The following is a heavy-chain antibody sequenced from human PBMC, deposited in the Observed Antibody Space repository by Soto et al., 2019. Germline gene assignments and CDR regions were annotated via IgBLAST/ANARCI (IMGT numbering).Heavy chain of an antibody. Sequence: QVQLVESGGGVVQPGRSLRLSCAASGFTFSSYGMHWVRQAPGKGLEWVAVISYDGSNKYYADSVKGRFTISRDNSKNTLYLQMNSLRAEDTAVYYCAKSILRYCSSTSCPMDAFDIWGQGTMVTVSS. CDR1: GFTFSSYG. CDR3: AKSILRYCSSTSCPMDAFDI. D-gene: IGHD2-2*01. J-gene: IGHJ3*02. CDR2: ISYDGSNK. V-gene: IGHV3-30*18.